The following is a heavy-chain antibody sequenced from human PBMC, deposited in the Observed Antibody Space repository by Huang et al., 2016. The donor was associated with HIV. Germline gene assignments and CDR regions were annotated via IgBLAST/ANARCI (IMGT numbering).Heavy chain of an antibody. D-gene: IGHD6-13*01. CDR3: ARASWYEPRSWYFGL. J-gene: IGHJ2*01. CDR1: GGSVSGHY. CDR2: INDNGYT. Sequence: QVQLQQWGAGLLKPSETLSLTCAVYGGSVSGHYWSWIRQPPGKGREGIAEINDNGYTNYNPSLKSRVTISVHTSRNQFSRKLNSVTAADAAVCYCARASWYEPRSWYFGLWGRGTLVTVSS. V-gene: IGHV4-34*01.